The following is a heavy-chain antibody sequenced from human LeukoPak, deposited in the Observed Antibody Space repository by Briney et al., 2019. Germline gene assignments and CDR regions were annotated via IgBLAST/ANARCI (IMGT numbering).Heavy chain of an antibody. CDR1: GFTFSAYL. V-gene: IGHV3-7*03. CDR2: INQDGSEK. CDR3: ARVAWRQLWFCDY. J-gene: IGHJ4*02. Sequence: PGGSLRLSCAASGFTFSAYLMNWVRQAPGKGLEWVANINQDGSEKYYVDSVKGRFVISRDNAKNALYLQMNSLRAEDTAVYYCARVAWRQLWFCDYWGQGTLVTVSS. D-gene: IGHD5-18*01.